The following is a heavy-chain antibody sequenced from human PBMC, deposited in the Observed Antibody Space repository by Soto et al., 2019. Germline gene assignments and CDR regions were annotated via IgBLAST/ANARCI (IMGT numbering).Heavy chain of an antibody. CDR1: GFTFSSYA. CDR3: AKRRGAGGHFDY. CDR2: VSIGGST. V-gene: IGHV3-23*01. Sequence: GGSLRLSCAASGFTFSSYAMGWVRQGPGKGLEWVAVVSIGGSTHYADSVRGRFTISRDNSKNALSLQMNSLTAEDTAVYFCAKRRGAGGHFDYWGQGA. J-gene: IGHJ4*02. D-gene: IGHD2-15*01.